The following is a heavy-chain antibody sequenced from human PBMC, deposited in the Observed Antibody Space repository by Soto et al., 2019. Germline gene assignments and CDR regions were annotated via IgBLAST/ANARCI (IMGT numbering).Heavy chain of an antibody. CDR3: ARAGAVVDYYGMDV. CDR1: GYTFTSYG. Sequence: QVQLVQSGAEVKKPGASVKVSCKASGYTFTSYGISWVRQAPGQGLEWMGWISAYNGNTNYAQKLQVRGTMTADSSTSTAYMERRSLRSDDTAVYYCARAGAVVDYYGMDVWGQGTTVTVSS. V-gene: IGHV1-18*04. D-gene: IGHD2-15*01. J-gene: IGHJ6*02. CDR2: ISAYNGNT.